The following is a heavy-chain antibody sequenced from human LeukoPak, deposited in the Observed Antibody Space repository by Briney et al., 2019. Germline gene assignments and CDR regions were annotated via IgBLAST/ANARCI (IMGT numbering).Heavy chain of an antibody. CDR2: INPNSGGT. J-gene: IGHJ4*02. CDR3: ARAYYDFWSGSRVFMYY. D-gene: IGHD3-3*01. Sequence: ASVKVSCQASGYTFTGYYMHWVRQAPGQGLEWMGRINPNSGGTNYAQKFQGRVTMTRDTSISTAYMELSRLRSDDTAVYYCARAYYDFWSGSRVFMYYWGQGTLVTVSS. CDR1: GYTFTGYY. V-gene: IGHV1-2*06.